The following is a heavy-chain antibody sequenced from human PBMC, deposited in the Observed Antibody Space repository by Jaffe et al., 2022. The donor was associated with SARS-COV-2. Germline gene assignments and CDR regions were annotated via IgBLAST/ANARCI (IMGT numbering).Heavy chain of an antibody. CDR1: GFIFGNYW. V-gene: IGHV3-7*04. J-gene: IGHJ4*02. CDR3: ARGRYDSGWTFDS. D-gene: IGHD6-19*01. Sequence: EVQLVESGGGLVQPGGSLGLSCAASGFIFGNYWMNWVRQAPGKGLEWVTSIKQDGSEKYYVDSLKGRFSISRDNVMNSLYLQMNSLRAEDTAVYYCARGRYDSGWTFDSWGQGTLVTVSS. CDR2: IKQDGSEK.